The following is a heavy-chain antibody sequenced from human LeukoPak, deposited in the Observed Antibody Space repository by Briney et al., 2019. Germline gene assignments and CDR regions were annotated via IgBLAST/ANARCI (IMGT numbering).Heavy chain of an antibody. J-gene: IGHJ4*02. Sequence: SETLSLTCAVYGGSFSGYYWSWIRQPPGKGLDWIGEINHSGSTNYNPSLKSRVTISVDTSKNQFSLKLSSVTAADTAVYYCARWDYGALGYWGQGTLVTVSS. CDR2: INHSGST. D-gene: IGHD4-17*01. CDR3: ARWDYGALGY. CDR1: GGSFSGYY. V-gene: IGHV4-34*01.